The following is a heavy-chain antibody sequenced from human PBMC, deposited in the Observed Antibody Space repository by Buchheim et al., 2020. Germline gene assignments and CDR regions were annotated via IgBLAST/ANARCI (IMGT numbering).Heavy chain of an antibody. V-gene: IGHV3-13*01. J-gene: IGHJ6*02. D-gene: IGHD2-15*01. CDR2: IGTAGDT. Sequence: EVQLVESGGGLVQPGGSLRLSCAASGITFSSYDMHWVRQATGKGLEWVSAIGTAGDTYYPGSVKGRFTISRENAKNSLYLQMNSLRAGDTAVYYCARGYCSGGSCSLAPDYGMDVWGQGTT. CDR3: ARGYCSGGSCSLAPDYGMDV. CDR1: GITFSSYD.